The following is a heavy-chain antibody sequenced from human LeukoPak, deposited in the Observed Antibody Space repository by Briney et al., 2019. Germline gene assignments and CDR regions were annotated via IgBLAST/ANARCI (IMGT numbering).Heavy chain of an antibody. CDR1: GFTFSSYW. Sequence: GGSLRLSCAASGFTFSSYWMHWVRQAPGKGLGWVSRINSDGSSTSYADSVKGRFTISRDNAKNTLYLQMNSLRAEDTAVYYCARGGSNRNFDYWGQGTLVTVSS. CDR2: INSDGSST. J-gene: IGHJ4*02. D-gene: IGHD2-8*01. CDR3: ARGGSNRNFDY. V-gene: IGHV3-74*01.